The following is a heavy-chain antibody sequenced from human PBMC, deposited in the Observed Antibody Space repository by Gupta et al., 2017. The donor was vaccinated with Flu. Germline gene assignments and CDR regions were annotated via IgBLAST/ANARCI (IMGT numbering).Heavy chain of an antibody. J-gene: IGHJ4*02. V-gene: IGHV3-73*02. Sequence: EVQLVESGGGLVQPGGSLRLSCAASGFTFSASAMHWVRQASGKGLEWVGRIRRKANSYATVYAASVKGRFTISRDDSKNTAYLQMNSLKIEDTAVYYCTRGYCNSTSCYNFDYWGQGTPVTVSS. CDR3: TRGYCNSTSCYNFDY. D-gene: IGHD2-2*01. CDR2: IRRKANSYAT. CDR1: GFTFSASA.